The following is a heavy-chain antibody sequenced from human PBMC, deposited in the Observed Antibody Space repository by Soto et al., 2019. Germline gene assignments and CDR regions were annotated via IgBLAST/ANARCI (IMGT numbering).Heavy chain of an antibody. CDR1: GFPFSSYT. V-gene: IGHV3-23*01. J-gene: IGHJ4*02. CDR2: IGPIGAGP. CDR3: AKDQNWNDGY. Sequence: EVQLLESGGGLVQPGGSLRLSCAAAGFPFSSYTMIWARQAPGKRLEWVSGIGPIGAGPTYADSVKGRFTISRDNSKNTLFLQMNSLKVEDTAMYYCAKDQNWNDGYWCQGTLVTVSS. D-gene: IGHD1-1*01.